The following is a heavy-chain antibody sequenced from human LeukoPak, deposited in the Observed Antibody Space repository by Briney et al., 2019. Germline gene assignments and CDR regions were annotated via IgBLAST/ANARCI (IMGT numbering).Heavy chain of an antibody. CDR3: ARDGKGQLGIYYYYMDV. D-gene: IGHD6-6*01. Sequence: PGGSLRLSCAASGLTFSSYWMSWVRQAPGKGLEWVANIKQDGSEKYYVDSVKGRFTISRDNAKNSLYLQMNSLRAEDTAVYYCARDGKGQLGIYYYYMDVWGKGTTVAVSS. J-gene: IGHJ6*03. CDR1: GLTFSSYW. V-gene: IGHV3-7*01. CDR2: IKQDGSEK.